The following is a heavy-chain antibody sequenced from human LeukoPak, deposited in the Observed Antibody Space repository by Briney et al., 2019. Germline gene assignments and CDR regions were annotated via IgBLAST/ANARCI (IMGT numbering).Heavy chain of an antibody. V-gene: IGHV4-34*01. Sequence: SETLSLTCAVYGGSFSGDFWSWIRQSPGKGLEWIGEIYHSGSTNYNPSLKSRVTISVDKSKNQFSLKLSSVTAADTAVYYCARSYSSSWSDYDYWGQGTLVTVSS. CDR3: ARSYSSSWSDYDY. J-gene: IGHJ4*02. CDR1: GGSFSGDF. D-gene: IGHD6-13*01. CDR2: IYHSGST.